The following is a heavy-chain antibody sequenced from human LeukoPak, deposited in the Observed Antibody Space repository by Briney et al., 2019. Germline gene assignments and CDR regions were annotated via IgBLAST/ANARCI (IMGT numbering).Heavy chain of an antibody. CDR2: IYSSGST. Sequence: TGGSLRLSCAASGFSFGNHAMIWVRQAAGKGLEWVSIIYSSGSTYYADSVKGRFTISRDNSKNTVFLRMNSLRAEDTAVYYCTRRGVPYYYFDYWGQGTLVTVSS. CDR1: GFSFGNHA. D-gene: IGHD1-26*01. CDR3: TRRGVPYYYFDY. V-gene: IGHV3-23*05. J-gene: IGHJ4*02.